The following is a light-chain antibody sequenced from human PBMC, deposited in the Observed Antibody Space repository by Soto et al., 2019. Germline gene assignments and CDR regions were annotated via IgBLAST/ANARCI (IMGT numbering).Light chain of an antibody. Sequence: QPVLTQSPSASASLGASVKLTCTLSSGHSSYAIAWHQQQPDKGPRYLMKLNSDGSHSKGDGIPDRFSGSSSGAERYLTISSLQSEDEADYYCQTWGSGIRVVFGGGTKVTVL. CDR3: QTWGSGIRVV. CDR2: LNSDGSH. CDR1: SGHSSYA. V-gene: IGLV4-69*01. J-gene: IGLJ2*01.